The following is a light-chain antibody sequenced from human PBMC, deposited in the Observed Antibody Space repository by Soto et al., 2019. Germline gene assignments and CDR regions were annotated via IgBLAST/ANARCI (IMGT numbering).Light chain of an antibody. J-gene: IGKJ1*01. CDR1: QRVSSY. Sequence: EIVLTQSPAILSMSPGEKATISCRDSQRVSSYFAWYQQKPGQAPRLLIYDASNRATGVPARFSGSGSGTDFTLTISSLEPEDFAVYYCQQYGSSPETFGQGTKVDIK. CDR3: QQYGSSPET. CDR2: DAS. V-gene: IGKV3-11*01.